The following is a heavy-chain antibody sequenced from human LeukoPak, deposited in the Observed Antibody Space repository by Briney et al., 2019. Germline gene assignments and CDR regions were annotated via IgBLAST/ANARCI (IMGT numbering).Heavy chain of an antibody. V-gene: IGHV3-15*01. CDR2: IKSRPDGGTS. CDR1: GFTFSSYA. D-gene: IGHD3-3*01. Sequence: PGGSLRLSCAASGFTFSSYAMSWVRQAPGKGLEWVGRIKSRPDGGTSEYAAPVKGRFTISRDDSKTTLYLQMNSLETEDTAVYYCAQISGLWSGRNYYYYMDVWGKGTTVTVSS. J-gene: IGHJ6*03. CDR3: AQISGLWSGRNYYYYMDV.